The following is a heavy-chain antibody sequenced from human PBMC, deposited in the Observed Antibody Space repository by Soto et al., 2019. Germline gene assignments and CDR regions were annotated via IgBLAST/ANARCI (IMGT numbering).Heavy chain of an antibody. D-gene: IGHD5-12*01. J-gene: IGHJ4*02. CDR2: IYYRGSP. CDR1: GGSISSGDYY. CDR3: ARAVRGWSSRYDEIPIQAVAGHFDN. Sequence: SATLSLTCTVSGGSISSGDYYWSWIRQPPGKGLEWIGDIYYRGSPYYNPSLKSRVTISVDTSKNQFSLKLSSGTAADPALSYCARAVRGWSSRYDEIPIQAVAGHFDNWGQETLLTISS. V-gene: IGHV4-30-4*01.